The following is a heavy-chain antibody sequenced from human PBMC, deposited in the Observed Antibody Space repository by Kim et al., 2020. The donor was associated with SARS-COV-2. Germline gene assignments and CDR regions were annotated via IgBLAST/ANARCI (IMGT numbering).Heavy chain of an antibody. CDR2: ISSSSSTI. CDR1: GFTFSSYS. J-gene: IGHJ4*02. V-gene: IGHV3-48*04. Sequence: GGSLRLSCAASGFTFSSYSMNWVRQAPGKGLEWVSYISSSSSTIYYADSVKGRFTISRDNAKNSLYLQMNSLRAEDTAVYYCARGYSSGWYGEGLDYWGQGTLVTVSS. CDR3: ARGYSSGWYGEGLDY. D-gene: IGHD6-19*01.